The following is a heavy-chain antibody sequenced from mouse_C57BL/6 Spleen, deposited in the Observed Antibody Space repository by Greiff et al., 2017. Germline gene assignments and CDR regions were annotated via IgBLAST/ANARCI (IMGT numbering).Heavy chain of an antibody. D-gene: IGHD1-1*01. J-gene: IGHJ2*01. CDR1: GYTFTSYW. V-gene: IGHV1-5*01. CDR2: IYPGNSDT. Sequence: EVKVVESGTVLARPGASVKMSCKTSGYTFTSYWMHWVKQRPGQGLEWIGAIYPGNSDTSYNQKFKGKAKLTAVTSASTAYMELSSLTNEDSAVYYCTRVTTGIPYYFDYWGQGTTLTVSS. CDR3: TRVTTGIPYYFDY.